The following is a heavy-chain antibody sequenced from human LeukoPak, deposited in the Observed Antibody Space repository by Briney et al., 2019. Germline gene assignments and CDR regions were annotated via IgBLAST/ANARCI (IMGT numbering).Heavy chain of an antibody. CDR3: ARGSSSWYNEGDDY. CDR1: GFTFSSYA. V-gene: IGHV3-23*01. J-gene: IGHJ4*02. D-gene: IGHD6-13*01. Sequence: QPGGSLRLSCAASGFTFSSYAMSWVRQAPGKGLEWVSAISGSGGSTYYADSVKGRFTISRDNSKNTLYLQMNGLRAEDTAVYYCARGSSSWYNEGDDYWGQGTLVTVSS. CDR2: ISGSGGST.